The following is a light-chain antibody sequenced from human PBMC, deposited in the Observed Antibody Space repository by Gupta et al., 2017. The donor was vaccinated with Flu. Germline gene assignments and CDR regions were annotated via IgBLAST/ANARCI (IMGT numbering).Light chain of an antibody. CDR3: QQSHNFPYT. Sequence: VGNRVTLTCRSSHNNTSCLAWYQQKPGQVPKLLVYGSSGLEAGVPSRFSDDGSGTEFTLTISGLQPEDIATYYCQQSHNFPYTFGHGTTVAIK. J-gene: IGKJ3*01. CDR1: HNNTSC. V-gene: IGKV1-12*01. CDR2: GSS.